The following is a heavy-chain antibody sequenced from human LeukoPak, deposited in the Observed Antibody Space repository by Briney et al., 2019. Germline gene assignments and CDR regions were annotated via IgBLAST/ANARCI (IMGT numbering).Heavy chain of an antibody. CDR3: ARADILTGYFTFDY. CDR1: GFTFSSYS. J-gene: IGHJ4*02. Sequence: GGSLRLSCAASGFTFSSYSMNWVRQAPGKGLEWVSSISSSSSYIYYADSVKGRFTISRDNSKNTLYLQMNSLRAEDTAVYYCARADILTGYFTFDYWGQGTLVTVSS. CDR2: ISSSSSYI. D-gene: IGHD3-9*01. V-gene: IGHV3-21*04.